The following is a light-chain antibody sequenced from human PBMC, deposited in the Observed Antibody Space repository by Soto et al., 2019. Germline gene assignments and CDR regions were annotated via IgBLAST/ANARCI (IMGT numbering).Light chain of an antibody. CDR1: QSVSSY. J-gene: IGKJ4*01. Sequence: EIVLTQSPATLSLPPGERATLSCRASQSVSSYLVWYQQKPGQAPRLLIYDTSNRATGIPARFSGSGSGTDFTLTISSLEPEDSAVYYCQHRNNWPLTFGGGTKVDIK. CDR2: DTS. CDR3: QHRNNWPLT. V-gene: IGKV3-11*01.